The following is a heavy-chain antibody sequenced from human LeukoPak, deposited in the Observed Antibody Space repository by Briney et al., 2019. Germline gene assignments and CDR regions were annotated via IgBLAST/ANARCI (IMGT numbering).Heavy chain of an antibody. CDR1: GYSISSGYY. J-gene: IGHJ3*02. CDR3: ARIAWNDAFDI. Sequence: PSETLSLTCTVSGYSISSGYYWGWIRQPPGKGLEWIGSIYHSGSTYYNPSLKSRVTISVDTSKNQFSLELSSVTAADTAVYYCARIAWNDAFDIWGQGTMVTVSS. D-gene: IGHD1-1*01. V-gene: IGHV4-38-2*02. CDR2: IYHSGST.